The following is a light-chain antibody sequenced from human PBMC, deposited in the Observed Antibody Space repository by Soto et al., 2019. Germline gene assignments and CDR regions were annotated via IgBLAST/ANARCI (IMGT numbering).Light chain of an antibody. CDR2: AAS. Sequence: DIQLTQSPSFLSASVGDRVTITCRASQGISSYLAWYPQKPGKAPKLLIYAASTLRSGVPSRFSGSGSGTEFTLTISSLQPEDFATYYCQHLDSYSTFGQGTRLEIK. CDR3: QHLDSYST. V-gene: IGKV1-9*01. CDR1: QGISSY. J-gene: IGKJ5*01.